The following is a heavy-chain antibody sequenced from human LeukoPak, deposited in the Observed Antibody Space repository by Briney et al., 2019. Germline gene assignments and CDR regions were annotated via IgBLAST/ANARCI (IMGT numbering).Heavy chain of an antibody. CDR1: GDSISSGGHY. V-gene: IGHV4-31*03. Sequence: SETLSLTCSVSGDSISSGGHYWHWIRQHPEKGLEWIGYIYSTGTTYYNPSLTSRLTMSLDTSKNQFSLKVTSVTAADTAVYFCARDRPDTTSPTTVGRFDTWGQGTLVTVSS. CDR2: IYSTGTT. J-gene: IGHJ5*02. CDR3: ARDRPDTTSPTTVGRFDT. D-gene: IGHD1-26*01.